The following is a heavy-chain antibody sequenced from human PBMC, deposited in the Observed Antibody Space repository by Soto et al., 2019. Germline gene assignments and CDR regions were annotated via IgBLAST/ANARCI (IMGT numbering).Heavy chain of an antibody. CDR3: VRDLGRRGWFDT. CDR1: GVSINNHY. J-gene: IGHJ5*02. D-gene: IGHD2-15*01. Sequence: QVRLQESGPGLVKPSETLSLTCTVSGVSINNHYWSWTRQPPGKGLEWIGCMHHSGSTTYNPSLTGRVTTSVDMSKNEFSLKVNSVTAADTAVYYCVRDLGRRGWFDTWGQGMLVAVSS. V-gene: IGHV4-59*11. CDR2: MHHSGST.